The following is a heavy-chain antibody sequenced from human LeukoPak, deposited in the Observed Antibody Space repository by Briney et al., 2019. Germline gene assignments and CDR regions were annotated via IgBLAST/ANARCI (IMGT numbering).Heavy chain of an antibody. CDR2: IYYSGST. CDR3: ARIGSGWNDDMGTHWFDP. V-gene: IGHV4-39*07. CDR1: GGSISSSSYY. Sequence: PSETLSLTCTVSGGSISSSSYYWGWIRQPPGKGLEWIGSIYYSGSTYFNPSLKSRVTISVDTSKNQFSLKLSSVTAADTAVYYCARIGSGWNDDMGTHWFDPWGQGTLVTVSS. J-gene: IGHJ5*02. D-gene: IGHD1-1*01.